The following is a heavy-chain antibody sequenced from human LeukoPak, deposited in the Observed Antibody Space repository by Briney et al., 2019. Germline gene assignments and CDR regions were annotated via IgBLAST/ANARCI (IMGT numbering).Heavy chain of an antibody. CDR3: AKGQGSGSYPLDY. Sequence: GGSLRLSCAASGFSFSSYTMSWVRQAPGMGLEWVSAISGSSGGNTYYADSVKGRFTISRDISRNTLYLQMNSLRADDTAVYYCAKGQGSGSYPLDYWGQGTLVTVSS. V-gene: IGHV3-23*01. CDR1: GFSFSSYT. J-gene: IGHJ4*02. D-gene: IGHD3-16*02. CDR2: ISGSSGGNT.